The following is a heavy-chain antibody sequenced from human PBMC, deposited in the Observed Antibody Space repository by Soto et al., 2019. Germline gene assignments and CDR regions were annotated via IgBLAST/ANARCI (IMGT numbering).Heavy chain of an antibody. CDR2: IYPSGGST. V-gene: IGHV1-46*01. J-gene: IGHJ4*02. Sequence: QVQLVQSGAEVKKPGASVTVSCKASGYTFTSYHMHWVRQAPGQGLEWMGIIYPSGGSTTYAQRFQGRVTMTRDTSTSTVYMDLSSLRSEDTAVYYCVKELSGRYFDYWGQGTLVTVSS. CDR3: VKELSGRYFDY. CDR1: GYTFTSYH. D-gene: IGHD1-7*01.